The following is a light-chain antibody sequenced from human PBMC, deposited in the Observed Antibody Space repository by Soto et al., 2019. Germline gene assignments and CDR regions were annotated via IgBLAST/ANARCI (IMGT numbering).Light chain of an antibody. Sequence: DIQMTQFPSTLSASIGDRVTITCRASQSLNSWLAWYQQKPGKAPKLLIYKASNLESGVPSRFSGSGSGTEFTLTISSLQPEDFATYYCQQLNSYPLTFGGGTKVDIK. V-gene: IGKV1-5*03. CDR2: KAS. CDR1: QSLNSW. J-gene: IGKJ4*01. CDR3: QQLNSYPLT.